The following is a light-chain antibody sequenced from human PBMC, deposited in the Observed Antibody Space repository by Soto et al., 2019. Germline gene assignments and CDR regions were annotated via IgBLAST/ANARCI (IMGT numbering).Light chain of an antibody. CDR1: GGSIATNY. CDR3: QSHDSTNVV. Sequence: NFMLTQPHSVSESPGKTVTISCTGSGGSIATNYVQWHQQRPGSAPTTVIYEDDKRPSGVPDRFSGSIDRSSNSDSLIISGLKPEDEADYYCQSHDSTNVVFGRGTKLTVL. CDR2: EDD. J-gene: IGLJ2*01. V-gene: IGLV6-57*02.